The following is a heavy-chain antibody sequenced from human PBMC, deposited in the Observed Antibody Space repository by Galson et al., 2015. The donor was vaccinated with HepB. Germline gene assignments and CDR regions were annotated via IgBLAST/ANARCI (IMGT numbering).Heavy chain of an antibody. CDR1: GGSISSYY. V-gene: IGHV4-59*08. D-gene: IGHD6-19*01. CDR2: IYYSGST. J-gene: IGHJ6*02. Sequence: LSLTCTVSGGSISSYYWSWIRQPPGKGLEWIGYIYYSGSTNYNPSLKSRVTISVDTSKNQFSLKLSSVTAADTAVYYCASIPAVAGTNYYYGMDVWGQGTTVTVSS. CDR3: ASIPAVAGTNYYYGMDV.